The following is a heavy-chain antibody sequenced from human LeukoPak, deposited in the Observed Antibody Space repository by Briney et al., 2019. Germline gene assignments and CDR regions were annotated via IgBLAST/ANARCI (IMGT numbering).Heavy chain of an antibody. Sequence: GGSLRLSCAASGFTVSSNYMSWVRQAPGKGLEWVSIIYSGGNTYYADSVKGRFTISRDNSKNTLYLQMNSLRAEDTAVYYCAIRGEITMVRAKDRRAFDIWGQGTMVTVSS. D-gene: IGHD3-10*01. CDR2: IYSGGNT. J-gene: IGHJ3*02. CDR3: AIRGEITMVRAKDRRAFDI. V-gene: IGHV3-53*01. CDR1: GFTVSSNY.